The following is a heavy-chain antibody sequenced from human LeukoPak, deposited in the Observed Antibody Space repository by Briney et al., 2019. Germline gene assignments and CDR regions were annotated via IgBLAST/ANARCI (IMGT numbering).Heavy chain of an antibody. D-gene: IGHD3-10*01. CDR1: GFTFSSYW. CDR3: ARVYSPYYYGSGSYHNYFDY. V-gene: IGHV3-7*01. J-gene: IGHJ4*02. CDR2: IKQDGSEK. Sequence: GGSLRLSCEGSGFTFSSYWMNWVRQAPGKGLEWVANIKQDGSEKYYVDSVKGRFTISRDNAKNSLYLKMNSLRAEDTAVYYCARVYSPYYYGSGSYHNYFDYWGQGTLVTVSS.